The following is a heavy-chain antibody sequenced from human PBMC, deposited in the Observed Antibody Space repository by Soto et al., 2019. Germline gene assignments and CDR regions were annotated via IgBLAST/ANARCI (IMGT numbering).Heavy chain of an antibody. CDR3: ARKYSGYELFPDY. J-gene: IGHJ4*02. CDR2: IKQDGSEK. Sequence: PGGSLRLSCAASGFTFSSYAMSWVRQAPGKGLEWVASIKQDGSEKFSVDSVKGRFTISRDNAKNSLYLQMNSLRTEDTAVYYCARKYSGYELFPDYWGPGTLVTSPQ. D-gene: IGHD5-12*01. CDR1: GFTFSSYA. V-gene: IGHV3-7*01.